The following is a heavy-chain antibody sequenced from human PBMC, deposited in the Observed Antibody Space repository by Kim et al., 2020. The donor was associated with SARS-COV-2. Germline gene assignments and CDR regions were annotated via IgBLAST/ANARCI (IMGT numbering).Heavy chain of an antibody. CDR2: ISYDGSNK. V-gene: IGHV3-30-3*01. D-gene: IGHD1-26*01. CDR1: GFTFSSYA. CDR3: ARDWASGSSSEY. J-gene: IGHJ4*02. Sequence: GGSLRLSCAASGFTFSSYAMHWVRQAPGKGLEWVAVISYDGSNKYYADSVKGRFTISRDNSKNTLYLQMNSLRAEDTAVYYCARDWASGSSSEYWGQGTLVTFSS.